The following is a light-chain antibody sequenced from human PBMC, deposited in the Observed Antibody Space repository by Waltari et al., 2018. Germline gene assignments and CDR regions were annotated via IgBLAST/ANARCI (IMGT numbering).Light chain of an antibody. J-gene: IGKJ1*01. V-gene: IGKV3-20*01. CDR2: GSF. CDR3: QHYVSLPVT. CDR1: QRLRRS. Sequence: EIVLTQSPGTLSLSPGERATLSCRASQRLRRSLAWYQQKPGQPPRLLIYGSFNRATGIPDRFSGSGSETDFSLTISRLEPEDFAVYYCQHYVSLPVTFGQGTKVEIK.